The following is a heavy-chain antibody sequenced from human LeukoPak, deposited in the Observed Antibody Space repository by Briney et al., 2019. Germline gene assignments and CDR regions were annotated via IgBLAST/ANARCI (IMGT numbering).Heavy chain of an antibody. J-gene: IGHJ4*02. Sequence: SETLSLTCAVSGYSINGGYYWGWIRQPPGEGLEWFGSIYNTGSTYSNPSLKSRVTLSVDTSKNQFSLKLTSVTAADTAVYYCARGRSGYGGDSGVASFDYWGQGTLVTVSS. CDR2: IYNTGST. CDR3: ARGRSGYGGDSGVASFDY. D-gene: IGHD4-23*01. V-gene: IGHV4-38-2*01. CDR1: GYSINGGYY.